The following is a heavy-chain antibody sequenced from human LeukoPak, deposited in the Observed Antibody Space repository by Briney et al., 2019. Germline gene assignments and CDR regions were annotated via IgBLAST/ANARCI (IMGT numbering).Heavy chain of an antibody. CDR1: GFTVSSNY. V-gene: IGHV3-53*01. D-gene: IGHD3-22*01. CDR3: ARVVEDYYDSSGYCRN. J-gene: IGHJ4*02. Sequence: GGSLRLSCAASGFTVSSNYMSWVRQAPGKGLEWISVIYSGGSTYYADSVKGRFTISRDNSKNTLYLQMNSLRAEDTAVYYCARVVEDYYDSSGYCRNWGQGTLVTVSS. CDR2: IYSGGST.